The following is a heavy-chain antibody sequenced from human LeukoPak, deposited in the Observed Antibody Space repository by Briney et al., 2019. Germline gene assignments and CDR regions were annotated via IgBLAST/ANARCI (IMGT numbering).Heavy chain of an antibody. J-gene: IGHJ4*02. CDR2: ISSDGDNT. CDR1: GFTFSSYS. Sequence: PGGSLRLSCAASGFTFSSYSMHWVRQAPEKGLEYVSVISSDGDNTYYADSVKGRFTISRDNSKNTLYLQMGSLRAEDMAVYYCARAALEYCGGDCLDYWGQGTLVTVPS. D-gene: IGHD2-21*01. V-gene: IGHV3-64*02. CDR3: ARAALEYCGGDCLDY.